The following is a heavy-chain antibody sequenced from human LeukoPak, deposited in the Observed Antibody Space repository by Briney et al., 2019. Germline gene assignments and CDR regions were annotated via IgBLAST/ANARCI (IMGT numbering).Heavy chain of an antibody. D-gene: IGHD1-26*01. CDR1: GGSFSGYY. V-gene: IGHV4-34*01. J-gene: IGHJ4*02. CDR2: INHSGST. CDR3: ARGGEPQETYYFDY. Sequence: PSETLSLTCAVYGGSFSGYYWSWIRQPPGKGLEWIGEINHSGSTNYNPSLKSRVTISVDTSKNQFSLKLSSVTAADTALYYCARGGEPQETYYFDYWGQGTLVTVSS.